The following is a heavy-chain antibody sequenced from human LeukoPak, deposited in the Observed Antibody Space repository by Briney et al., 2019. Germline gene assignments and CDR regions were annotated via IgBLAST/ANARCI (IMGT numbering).Heavy chain of an antibody. D-gene: IGHD3-3*01. CDR1: GGSISSGGYY. V-gene: IGHV4-31*03. CDR3: ARASDFWSGYSGFDY. J-gene: IGHJ4*02. Sequence: EPSQTLSLTCTVSGGSISSGGYYWSWIRQHPGKGLEWIGYIYYSGSTYYNPSLKNRVTISVDTSKNQFSLKLSSVTAADTAVYYCARASDFWSGYSGFDYWGQGTLVTVFS. CDR2: IYYSGST.